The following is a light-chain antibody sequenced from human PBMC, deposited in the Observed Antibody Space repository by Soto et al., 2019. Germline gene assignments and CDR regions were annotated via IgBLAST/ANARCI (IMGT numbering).Light chain of an antibody. V-gene: IGLV2-14*01. Sequence: QSVLTQPASVSGSPGQAITISCSGSSSDVGAHNFVSWYQHHPGKAPKLMIYEVSNRPSGVSNRFSGSKSGNTASLTISGLQAEDEADYYCNSYTSSNTYVFGSGNKV. J-gene: IGLJ1*01. CDR2: EVS. CDR3: NSYTSSNTYV. CDR1: SSDVGAHNF.